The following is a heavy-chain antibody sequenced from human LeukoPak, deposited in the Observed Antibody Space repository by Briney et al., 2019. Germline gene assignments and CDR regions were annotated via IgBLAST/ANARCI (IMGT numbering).Heavy chain of an antibody. CDR3: ARDKRGDCSGGSCYHSGFDY. CDR1: GFTFSSYG. CDR2: IWYDGSNK. D-gene: IGHD2-15*01. J-gene: IGHJ4*02. V-gene: IGHV3-33*01. Sequence: GGSLRLSCAASGFTFSSYGMHWVRQAPGKGLEWVAVIWYDGSNKYYADSVKGRFTISRDNSKNTLYLQMNSLRAEDTAVYYCARDKRGDCSGGSCYHSGFDYWGQRTLVTVSS.